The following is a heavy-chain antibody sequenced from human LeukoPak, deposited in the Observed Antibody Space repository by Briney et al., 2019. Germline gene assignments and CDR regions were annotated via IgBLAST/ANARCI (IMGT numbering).Heavy chain of an antibody. CDR3: ARSLTYYYDSTGYLDAFDI. CDR2: MNPNSGNT. Sequence: ASVKVSCKASGYTFTSYDINWVRQATGQGLEWMGWMNPNSGNTGYAQKFQGRVTMTRNTSISTAYMELSSLRSEDTAVYYCARSLTYYYDSTGYLDAFDIWGQGTMVTVSS. CDR1: GYTFTSYD. V-gene: IGHV1-8*01. J-gene: IGHJ3*02. D-gene: IGHD3-22*01.